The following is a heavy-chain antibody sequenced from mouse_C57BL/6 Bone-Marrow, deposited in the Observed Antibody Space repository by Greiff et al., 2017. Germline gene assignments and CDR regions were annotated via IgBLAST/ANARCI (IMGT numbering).Heavy chain of an antibody. V-gene: IGHV5-4*01. Sequence: EVQVVESGGGLVKPGGSLKLSCAASGFTFSSYAMSWVRQTPEKRLEWVATISDGGSYTYYPDNVKGRFTISRDNAKNNLYLQMSHLKSEDTAMYYCARDYVSSWGFAYWGQGTLVTVSA. CDR1: GFTFSSYA. J-gene: IGHJ3*01. CDR3: ARDYVSSWGFAY. D-gene: IGHD1-1*01. CDR2: ISDGGSYT.